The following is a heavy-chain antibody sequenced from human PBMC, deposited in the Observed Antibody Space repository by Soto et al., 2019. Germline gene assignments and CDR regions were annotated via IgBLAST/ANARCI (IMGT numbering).Heavy chain of an antibody. D-gene: IGHD6-19*01. CDR3: ATAGGLGAVAADY. CDR1: GGSISSGGYS. CDR2: IYHSGST. J-gene: IGHJ4*02. V-gene: IGHV4-30-2*01. Sequence: QLQLQESGSGLVKPSQTLSLTCAVSGGSISSGGYSWSWIRQPPGKGLEWIGYIYHSGSTYYNPPLTRRVTSSVDRSRNQFSLKRPSLTAADTAVYYCATAGGLGAVAADYWGQGTLVTVSS.